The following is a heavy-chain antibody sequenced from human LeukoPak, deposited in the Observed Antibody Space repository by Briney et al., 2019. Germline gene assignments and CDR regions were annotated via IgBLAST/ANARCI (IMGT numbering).Heavy chain of an antibody. V-gene: IGHV3-30*18. D-gene: IGHD2-2*01. CDR3: AKGATRIDYYFDY. CDR1: GFTFSSYG. Sequence: PGGSLRLSCAASGFTFSSYGMPWVRQAPGKGLEWVAVTSYDGSNAYYADSVMGRFTISRDNSKNTLYLQMNSLRAEDTAVYYCAKGATRIDYYFDYWGLGTLVTVSS. CDR2: TSYDGSNA. J-gene: IGHJ4*02.